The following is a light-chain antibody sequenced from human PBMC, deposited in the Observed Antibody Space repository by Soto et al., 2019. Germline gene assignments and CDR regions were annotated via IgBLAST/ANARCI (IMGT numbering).Light chain of an antibody. CDR1: QSIDTH. CDR3: HQTYSPPDT. CDR2: EAS. J-gene: IGKJ1*01. Sequence: DIRMTQSPSSLSASVGDRVTITCRASQSIDTHLNWYQQHPGKAPNALIYEASNLQSGVPSTFSGSGSGTDFTLTISCLQPDDSATYYCHQTYSPPDTFGQGTKVEIK. V-gene: IGKV1-39*01.